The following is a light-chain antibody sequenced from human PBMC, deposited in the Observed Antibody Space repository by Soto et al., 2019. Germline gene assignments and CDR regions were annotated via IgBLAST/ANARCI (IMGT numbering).Light chain of an antibody. CDR1: QSVSSY. J-gene: IGKJ5*01. CDR2: DAS. CDR3: QQRSNWPPIT. V-gene: IGKV3-11*01. Sequence: EIVLTQSPATLSLSPGGRVTLSPRASQSVSSYLAWYQQKPGQAPRLIXYDASNRATGIPARFSGSGSGTDLTLTISSLEPEDFAVYYCQQRSNWPPITFGQGTRLEIK.